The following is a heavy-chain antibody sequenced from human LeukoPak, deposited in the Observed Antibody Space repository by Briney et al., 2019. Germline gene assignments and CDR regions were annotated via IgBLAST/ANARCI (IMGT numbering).Heavy chain of an antibody. CDR1: GFTFSSYW. Sequence: GGSLRLSCAASGFTFSSYWMSWVRQAPGKGLEWVANIKQDGSNKYYADSVKGRFTISRDNSKNTLYLQMNSLRAEDTAVYYCATTYDYGDYNFDYWGQGTLVTVSS. CDR3: ATTYDYGDYNFDY. J-gene: IGHJ4*02. CDR2: IKQDGSNK. D-gene: IGHD4-17*01. V-gene: IGHV3-7*01.